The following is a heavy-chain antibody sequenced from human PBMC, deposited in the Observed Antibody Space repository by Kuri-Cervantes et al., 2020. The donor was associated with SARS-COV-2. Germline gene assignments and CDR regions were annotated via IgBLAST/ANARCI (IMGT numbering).Heavy chain of an antibody. Sequence: SETLSLTCAVSGYSISSGYYWGWIRQPPGKGLEWIGIIYHRGSSYYNPSLRSRVTVSVDTSKNQFSLKLSPVTAADTAVYYCARDGSVARYPRTAFDIWGQGTMVTVSS. V-gene: IGHV4-38-2*02. CDR3: ARDGSVARYPRTAFDI. D-gene: IGHD6-19*01. CDR1: GYSISSGYY. CDR2: IYHRGSS. J-gene: IGHJ3*02.